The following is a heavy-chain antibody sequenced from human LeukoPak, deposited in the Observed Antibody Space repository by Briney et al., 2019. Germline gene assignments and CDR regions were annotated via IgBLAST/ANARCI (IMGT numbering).Heavy chain of an antibody. CDR3: ARGGDIVVVPAAANLYNWFDP. V-gene: IGHV4-34*01. CDR2: INHSGST. Sequence: SETLSLTCAVYGGSFSGYYWSWIRQPPGKGLEWIGEINHSGSTNYNPSLKSRVTISVDTSKNQFSLKLSSVTAADTAVYYCARGGDIVVVPAAANLYNWFDPWGQGTLVTVSS. D-gene: IGHD2-2*01. CDR1: GGSFSGYY. J-gene: IGHJ5*02.